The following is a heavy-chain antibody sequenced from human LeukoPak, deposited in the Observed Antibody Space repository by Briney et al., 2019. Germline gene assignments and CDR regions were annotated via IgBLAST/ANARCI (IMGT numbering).Heavy chain of an antibody. D-gene: IGHD6-13*01. CDR3: ARQQRYSNSFGY. CDR1: GGSISSSTYY. CDR2: VYFSGST. J-gene: IGHJ4*02. V-gene: IGHV4-39*07. Sequence: SQTLSLTCTVSGGSISSSTYYWGWIRQPPGKGLEWIGSVYFSGSTYYNPSLRSRVTISIDTSKSQFSLKLTSVTAADTAVYYCARQQRYSNSFGYWGQGTPVTVSS.